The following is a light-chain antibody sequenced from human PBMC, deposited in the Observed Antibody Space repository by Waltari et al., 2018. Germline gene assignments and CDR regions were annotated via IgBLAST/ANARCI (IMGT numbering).Light chain of an antibody. V-gene: IGLV1-47*01. CDR3: ATRDEGPTVV. CDR2: VTQ. Sequence: QSVLTQPPSASGTPGQSVTISCSGSISNIGTHYVYWYQQLPGTAPKLLIYVTQQRSPVVPDRVSAAKSGTSASLAISGLRFEDEADYYCATRDEGPTVVFGGGTKLTVL. J-gene: IGLJ2*01. CDR1: ISNIGTHY.